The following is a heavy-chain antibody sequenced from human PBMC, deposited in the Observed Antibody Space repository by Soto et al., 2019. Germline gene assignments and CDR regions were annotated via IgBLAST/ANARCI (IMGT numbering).Heavy chain of an antibody. D-gene: IGHD4-17*01. CDR3: AKWAYGDYPGWADS. CDR1: GFTFSNYA. CDR2: ISGSGSST. J-gene: IGHJ4*02. Sequence: EVQLLESGGGLVQPGGSLRLSCVVSGFTFSNYAMSWVRQAPGKGREWVSVISGSGSSTHYADSLRGRFTTSRDNSEKTMYLQMNGLRAEDTAVYYCAKWAYGDYPGWADSWGQGTLVTVSS. V-gene: IGHV3-23*01.